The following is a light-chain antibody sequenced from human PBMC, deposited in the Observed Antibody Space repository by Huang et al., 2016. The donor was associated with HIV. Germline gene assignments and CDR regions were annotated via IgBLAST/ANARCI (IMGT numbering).Light chain of an antibody. Sequence: EIVLTQSPPALSWYPGEGVTLSCKASHNIDNHLAWYQYKPGQPPRLLIYDASTRVTGIPARFSGSGTGTLFTLTINNLQADDFAVYFCQQHTDRPTFGGGSKV. CDR2: DAS. J-gene: IGKJ4*01. V-gene: IGKV3-11*01. CDR3: QQHTDRPT. CDR1: HNIDNH.